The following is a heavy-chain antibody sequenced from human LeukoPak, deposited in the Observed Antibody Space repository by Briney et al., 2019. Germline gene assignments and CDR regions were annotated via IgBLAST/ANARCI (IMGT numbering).Heavy chain of an antibody. J-gene: IGHJ2*01. Sequence: SEALSLTCTVSGGSVSNGNYYWSWIRQPPGKGLEWIGNMHYSGSTNYNPSLKSRVTISVDTSMNQFSLLLTSATAADTAVYYCARDSLLRGSGWDYWYFDLWGRGTLVTVSS. CDR3: ARDSLLRGSGWDYWYFDL. CDR1: GGSVSNGNYY. D-gene: IGHD6-25*01. CDR2: MHYSGST. V-gene: IGHV4-61*01.